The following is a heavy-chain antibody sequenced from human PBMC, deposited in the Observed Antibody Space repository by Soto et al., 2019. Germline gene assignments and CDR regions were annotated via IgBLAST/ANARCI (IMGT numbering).Heavy chain of an antibody. CDR1: GFTLKSSA. D-gene: IGHD3-22*01. V-gene: IGHV1-58*01. J-gene: IGHJ4*02. CDR3: AADPFYYDSSNYYSFDH. CDR2: IVASSGNT. Sequence: SVKVSCKASGFTLKSSAVQWLRQARGQRLEWIGWIVASSGNTHYAQRFQERVTITRDMSTSTAYLELSSLRSEDTAVYYCAADPFYYDSSNYYSFDHWGQGTQVTVSS.